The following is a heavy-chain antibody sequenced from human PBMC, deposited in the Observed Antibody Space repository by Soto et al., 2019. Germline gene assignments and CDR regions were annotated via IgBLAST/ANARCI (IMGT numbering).Heavy chain of an antibody. CDR3: ARTEFSSPNYYMDV. CDR1: GFTLRTYW. Sequence: EVQLVESGGGLVQPGGSLTLSCVASGFTLRTYWMHWVRQAPGKGLVWVSRSNGDGTTTSYVDSVKGRFTVSRDNAKHTLYLKMNSLTADDTAVYYCARTEFSSPNYYMDVWGKGTTVTVSS. CDR2: SNGDGTTT. V-gene: IGHV3-74*01. J-gene: IGHJ6*03. D-gene: IGHD6-6*01.